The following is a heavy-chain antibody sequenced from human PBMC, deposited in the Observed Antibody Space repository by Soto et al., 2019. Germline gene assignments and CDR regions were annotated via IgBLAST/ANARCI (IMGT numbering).Heavy chain of an antibody. CDR1: GYTFTSYG. CDR3: AREGAGYCSSTSCRDYYYYYGMDV. J-gene: IGHJ6*02. Sequence: ASVKVSCKASGYTFTSYGISWVRQAPGQGLEWMGWISAYNGNTNYAQKLQGRVTMTTDTSTSTAYMELRSLRSDDTAVYYCAREGAGYCSSTSCRDYYYYYGMDVRGQGTTVTVSS. V-gene: IGHV1-18*04. CDR2: ISAYNGNT. D-gene: IGHD2-2*01.